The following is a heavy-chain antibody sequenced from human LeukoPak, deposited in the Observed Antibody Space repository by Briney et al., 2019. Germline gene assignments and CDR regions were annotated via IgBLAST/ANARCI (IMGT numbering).Heavy chain of an antibody. J-gene: IGHJ4*02. CDR2: ISYDGSNK. CDR3: AKDGGSSGSFD. D-gene: IGHD3-22*01. Sequence: GGSLRLSCAASGFTFSSYGMHWVRQAPGKGLEWVAVISYDGSNKYYADSVKGRFTISRDNSKNTLYLQMNSLRAEDTAVYYCAKDGGSSGSFDWGQGTLVTVSS. CDR1: GFTFSSYG. V-gene: IGHV3-30*18.